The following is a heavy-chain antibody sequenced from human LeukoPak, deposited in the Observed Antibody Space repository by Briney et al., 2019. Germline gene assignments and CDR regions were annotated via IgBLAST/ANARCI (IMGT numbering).Heavy chain of an antibody. J-gene: IGHJ4*02. Sequence: GGSLRLSCAASGFTFSSYSMNWVRQAPGKGLEWVSYISSSSSTIYYADSVKGRFTISRDNAKNSLYLQMNSLRAEDTAVYYCAKDPGYYYGSGRPDYWGQGTLVTVSS. D-gene: IGHD3-10*01. CDR3: AKDPGYYYGSGRPDY. CDR1: GFTFSSYS. CDR2: ISSSSSTI. V-gene: IGHV3-48*04.